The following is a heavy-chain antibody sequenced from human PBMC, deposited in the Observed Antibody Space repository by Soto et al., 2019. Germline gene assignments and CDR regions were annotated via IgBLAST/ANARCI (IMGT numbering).Heavy chain of an antibody. J-gene: IGHJ1*01. V-gene: IGHV1-2*02. CDR2: INPNSGGT. CDR3: ARVRHSSGWYTPAEYFQH. CDR1: GSSFTGCY. D-gene: IGHD6-19*01. Sequence: ASVQVSCAPSGSSFTGCYMYLGRQAPGQGLDGMGWINPNSGGTNYAQKFQGRVTMTRDTSISTAYMELSRLRSDDTAVYYCARVRHSSGWYTPAEYFQHWGQGTLVTVSS.